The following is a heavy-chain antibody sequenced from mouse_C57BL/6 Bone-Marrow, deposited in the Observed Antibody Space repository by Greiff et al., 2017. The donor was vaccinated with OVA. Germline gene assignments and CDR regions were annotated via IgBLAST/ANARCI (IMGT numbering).Heavy chain of an antibody. CDR1: GYAFSSSW. CDR3: AGRMNYYGGSYALDD. J-gene: IGHJ4*01. D-gene: IGHD1-1*01. CDR2: IYPGDGDT. Sequence: QVQLQQSGPELVKPGASVKLSCKASGYAFSSSWMNWVKQRPGKGLEWIGRIYPGDGDTNYNGKFKGKATLTADQSSSTAYMQLSSLTSEDSAVYFCAGRMNYYGGSYALDDWGQGTSVTVSS. V-gene: IGHV1-82*01.